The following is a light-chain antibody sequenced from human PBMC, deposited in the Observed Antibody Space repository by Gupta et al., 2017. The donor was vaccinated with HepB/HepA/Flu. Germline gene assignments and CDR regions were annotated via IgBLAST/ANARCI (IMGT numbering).Light chain of an antibody. V-gene: IGKV6-21*01. Sequence: VRTQSPEYQPVPPKERVPNTCRASQNIGNVLHWYQQKPDQSPKLLIKDASQSFSGVPSRFSGSGSGTDFTLTIYSLEPEDAATNYCNQTINSPWPFGRGTKVEI. CDR2: DAS. CDR1: QNIGNV. J-gene: IGKJ1*01. CDR3: NQTINSPWP.